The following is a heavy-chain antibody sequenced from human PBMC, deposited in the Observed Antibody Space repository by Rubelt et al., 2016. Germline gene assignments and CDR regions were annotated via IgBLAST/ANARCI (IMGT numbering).Heavy chain of an antibody. Sequence: QVQLVQSGAEVKTPGASVKVSCKASGYTFTSYGISWVRQAPGQGLEWMGWISASNGNTNYAQKVQGRVTMTTDTSTSTAYMEMRSLGSDDTAVYYCARDRIRIAARQGWYFDLWGRGTLVTVSS. J-gene: IGHJ2*01. CDR2: ISASNGNT. V-gene: IGHV1-18*01. CDR3: ARDRIRIAARQGWYFDL. CDR1: GYTFTSYG. D-gene: IGHD6-6*01.